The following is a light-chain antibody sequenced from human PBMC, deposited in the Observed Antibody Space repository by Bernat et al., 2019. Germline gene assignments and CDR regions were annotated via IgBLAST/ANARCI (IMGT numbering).Light chain of an antibody. CDR3: QQYYTTPRT. CDR2: WAS. J-gene: IGKJ2*01. CDR1: QSVFYSSNNWDY. V-gene: IGKV4-1*01. Sequence: DIVMTQSPDSLAVSLGERATINCKSSQSVFYSSNNWDYLAWYQYKPGQPPKLLIYWASTRESGVPDRFSGSGSGTDFTLTISSLQAEDVAVYYCQQYYTTPRTFGQGTRLEIK.